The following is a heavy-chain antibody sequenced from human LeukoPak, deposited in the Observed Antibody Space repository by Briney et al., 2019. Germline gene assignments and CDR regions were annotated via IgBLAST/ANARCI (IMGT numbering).Heavy chain of an antibody. V-gene: IGHV1-2*02. D-gene: IGHD3-10*01. CDR1: GYTFTGYY. CDR2: INPNSGGT. Sequence: ASVKVSCKASGYTFTGYYMHWVRQAPGQGLEWMGWINPNSGGTNYAQKFQGRVTMTRDTSISTAYMELSRLRSDDTAVYYCARDRRFGDLGSWFDPWGQGTLVTVSS. CDR3: ARDRRFGDLGSWFDP. J-gene: IGHJ5*02.